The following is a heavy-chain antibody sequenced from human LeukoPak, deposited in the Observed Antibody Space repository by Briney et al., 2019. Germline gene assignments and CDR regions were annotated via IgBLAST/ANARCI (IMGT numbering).Heavy chain of an antibody. Sequence: SETLSLTCTVSGVSISSSNSYWGWIRQPPGKGLEWIGSIYYSGNTYYNPSLKSRVTISVDTSKNQFSLKLSSVTAADTAVYYCARASAVAGAFDYWGQGTLVTVSS. J-gene: IGHJ4*02. CDR2: IYYSGNT. CDR3: ARASAVAGAFDY. D-gene: IGHD6-19*01. CDR1: GVSISSSNSY. V-gene: IGHV4-39*07.